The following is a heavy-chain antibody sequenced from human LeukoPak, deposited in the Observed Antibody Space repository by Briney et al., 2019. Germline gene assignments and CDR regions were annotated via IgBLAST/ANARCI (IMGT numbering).Heavy chain of an antibody. CDR1: GYTFTGYY. CDR3: ARDGRDGYNLVHY. CDR2: INPNSGGT. Sequence: PGASVKVSCKASGYTFTGYYMHWVRQAPGQGLEWMGWINPNSGGTNYAQKFQGRVTMTRDTSISAVYMELNRLRSDDTAVYYCARDGRDGYNLVHYWGQGTLVTVSS. D-gene: IGHD5-24*01. J-gene: IGHJ4*02. V-gene: IGHV1-2*02.